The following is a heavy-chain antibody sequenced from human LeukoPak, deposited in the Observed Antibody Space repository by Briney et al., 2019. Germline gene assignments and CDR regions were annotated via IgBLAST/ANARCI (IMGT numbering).Heavy chain of an antibody. V-gene: IGHV3-23*01. CDR1: GFTFKSYA. CDR2: ISGSGGST. D-gene: IGHD3-10*01. CDR3: AKDIITMVRGIFDY. Sequence: GGSLRLSCVASGFTFKSYAMSWVRQAPGKGLEWVSAISGSGGSTYYGDSVKGRFTISRDNSKNTLYLQMNSLRAEDTAVYYCAKDIITMVRGIFDYWGQGTLVTVSS. J-gene: IGHJ4*02.